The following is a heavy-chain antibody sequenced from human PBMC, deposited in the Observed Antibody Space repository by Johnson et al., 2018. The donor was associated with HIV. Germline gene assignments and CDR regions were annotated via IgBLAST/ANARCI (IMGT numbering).Heavy chain of an antibody. CDR1: GFTFSYYG. Sequence: QMQLVESGGGVVQPGGSLRLSCAAFGFTFSYYGMHWVRQAPGKGLEWVAFIRYDGDNKYYGDYVKGRFTIYRDNSKDTLYLQMNGLRPEDTAVYYCAKDEAQTLASAGRDAFDFWGQGTAVTV. CDR2: IRYDGDNK. J-gene: IGHJ3*01. V-gene: IGHV3-30*02. D-gene: IGHD6-13*01. CDR3: AKDEAQTLASAGRDAFDF.